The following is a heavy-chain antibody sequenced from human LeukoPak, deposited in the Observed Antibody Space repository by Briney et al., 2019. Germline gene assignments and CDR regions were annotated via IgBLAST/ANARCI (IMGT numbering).Heavy chain of an antibody. D-gene: IGHD1-26*01. CDR3: AKDRVGAILYFDY. CDR2: INGSGGST. CDR1: GFTFSSYA. Sequence: QTGGSLRLSCAASGFTFSSYAMSWVRQAPGKGLEWVSDINGSGGSTYYADSVKGRFTISRDNSKNTLYLEMSSLRAEDTAIYYCAKDRVGAILYFDYWGQGSLVTVSP. V-gene: IGHV3-23*01. J-gene: IGHJ4*02.